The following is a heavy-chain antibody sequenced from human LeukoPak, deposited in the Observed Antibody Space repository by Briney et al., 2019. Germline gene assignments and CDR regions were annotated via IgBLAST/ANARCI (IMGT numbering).Heavy chain of an antibody. CDR2: INPNTGDT. V-gene: IGHV1-2*02. D-gene: IGHD3-10*01. J-gene: IGHJ5*02. CDR1: GYTFTGYY. Sequence: ASVKVSCKASGYTFTGYYMHWVRQAPGQGLEWMGYINPNTGDTNYAQKFRGRVTMTRDTSISTAYMELSSLRSEDTAIYYCARESGITMVRGAHTPWGQGTLVTVSS. CDR3: ARESGITMVRGAHTP.